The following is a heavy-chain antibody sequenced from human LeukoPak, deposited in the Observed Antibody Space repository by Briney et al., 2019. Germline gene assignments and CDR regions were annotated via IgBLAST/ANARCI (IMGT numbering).Heavy chain of an antibody. CDR3: ARADIVATIHFDY. J-gene: IGHJ4*02. V-gene: IGHV3-7*03. Sequence: GGSLRLSCAASGFTFGSYWMSWVRQAPGKGLEWVANIKQDGSEKYYVDSVKGRFTISRDNAKNSLYLQMNSLRAEDTAVYYCARADIVATIHFDYWGQGTLVTVSS. CDR2: IKQDGSEK. CDR1: GFTFGSYW. D-gene: IGHD5-12*01.